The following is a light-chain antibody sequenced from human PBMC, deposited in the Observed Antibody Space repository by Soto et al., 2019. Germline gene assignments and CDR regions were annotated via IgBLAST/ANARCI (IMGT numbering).Light chain of an antibody. Sequence: DIQMTQSPSTLSASVGDRATITCRGSQSMRVGLAWYQKKPGKAPKLLIYKASSLESGVPSRFSGSGSGTEFTLTISGLQPDDFATYFCQQYNFYPWTFGQGTKVEIK. V-gene: IGKV1-5*03. J-gene: IGKJ1*01. CDR3: QQYNFYPWT. CDR2: KAS. CDR1: QSMRVG.